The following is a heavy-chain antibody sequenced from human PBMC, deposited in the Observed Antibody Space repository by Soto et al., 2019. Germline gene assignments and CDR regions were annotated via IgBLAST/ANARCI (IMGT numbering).Heavy chain of an antibody. CDR3: AREQWGFDS. CDR1: GVSITTNGHY. CDR2: IYYTGNS. D-gene: IGHD6-19*01. V-gene: IGHV4-31*03. Sequence: QVQLQESGPELVKPSQTLSLTCSVSGVSITTNGHYWTWIRQHPGQGLEWIAYIYYTGNSYLNPSIKSRLSISVDTSKNQLSLELRSVTAADTAVYYCAREQWGFDSWGQGTLVTVSS. J-gene: IGHJ4*02.